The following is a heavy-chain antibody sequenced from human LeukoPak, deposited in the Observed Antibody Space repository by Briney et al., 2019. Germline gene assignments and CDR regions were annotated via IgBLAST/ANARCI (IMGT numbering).Heavy chain of an antibody. D-gene: IGHD2-21*02. V-gene: IGHV4-4*07. Sequence: PSETLSLTCTVSGGSISTYYWNWIRQPAGKGLEWIGRIYASGTTNYNPSLKSRVTMSLDTSKNQFSLKVTSVTAADTAVYYCARGAYCGSDCYFDYWGQGTLVTVSS. CDR1: GGSISTYY. J-gene: IGHJ4*02. CDR2: IYASGTT. CDR3: ARGAYCGSDCYFDY.